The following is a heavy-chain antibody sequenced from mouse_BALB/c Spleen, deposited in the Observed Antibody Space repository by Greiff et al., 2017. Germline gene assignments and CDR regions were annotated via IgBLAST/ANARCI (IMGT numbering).Heavy chain of an antibody. Sequence: EVQGVESGGGLVQPGGSLRLSCATSGFTFSDFYMEWVRQPPGKRLEWIAASRNKANDYTTEYSASVKGRFIVSRDTSQSILYLQMNALRAEDTAIYYCARVYYGNLEDYWGQGTSVTVSS. V-gene: IGHV7-1*02. CDR3: ARVYYGNLEDY. CDR1: GFTFSDFY. D-gene: IGHD2-1*01. J-gene: IGHJ4*01. CDR2: SRNKANDYTT.